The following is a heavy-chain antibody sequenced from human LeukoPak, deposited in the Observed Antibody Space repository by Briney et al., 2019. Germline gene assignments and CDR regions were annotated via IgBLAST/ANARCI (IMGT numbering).Heavy chain of an antibody. CDR1: GFTFSSYW. Sequence: GGSLRLSCAASGFTFSSYWMHWVRQAPGKGLEWVSAISGSGVSTYYADSVKGRFTISRDNSKNTLYLQMNSLRAEDTAVYYCAKNVDIVATGYWGQGTLVTVSS. CDR3: AKNVDIVATGY. CDR2: ISGSGVST. J-gene: IGHJ4*02. V-gene: IGHV3-23*01. D-gene: IGHD5-12*01.